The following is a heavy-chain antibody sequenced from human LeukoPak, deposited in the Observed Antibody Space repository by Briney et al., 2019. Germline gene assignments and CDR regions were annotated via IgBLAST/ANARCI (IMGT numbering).Heavy chain of an antibody. CDR2: IYYSGST. J-gene: IGHJ4*02. CDR3: ARAPRPAATTSCFDY. Sequence: SETLSLTCTVSGGSISSSSYYWGWIRQPPGKGLEWIGSIYYSGSTYYNPSLKSRVTISVDTSKNQFSLKLSSVTAADTAVYYCARAPRPAATTSCFDYWGQGTLVTVSS. D-gene: IGHD2-2*01. CDR1: GGSISSSSYY. V-gene: IGHV4-39*07.